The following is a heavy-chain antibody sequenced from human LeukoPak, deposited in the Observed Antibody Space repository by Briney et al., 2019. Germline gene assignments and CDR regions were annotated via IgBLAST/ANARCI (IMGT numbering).Heavy chain of an antibody. J-gene: IGHJ3*02. V-gene: IGHV1-18*01. CDR1: GYNFRNYG. CDR3: ARDSARGYSYGYHAFDI. CDR2: ITAGNGNT. Sequence: ASVKVSCKASGYNFRNYGIGWVRQAPRQGLEWMGWITAGNGNTNYAQKVQGRVTMTTDTSTSTAYMELRSLRSDDTAVYFCARDSARGYSYGYHAFDIWGQGTMVTVSS. D-gene: IGHD5-18*01.